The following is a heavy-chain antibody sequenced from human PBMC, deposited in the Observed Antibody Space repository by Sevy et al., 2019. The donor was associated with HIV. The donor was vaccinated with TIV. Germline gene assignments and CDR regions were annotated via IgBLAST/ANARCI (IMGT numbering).Heavy chain of an antibody. Sequence: ASVKVSCKASGGTFSSYAISWVRQAPGQGLEWLGGIIPMFGTANYAQKFQGRVIITADESTSTVYMELSSLKSGDTAVYYCGRGPNGSYLLYYFDNWGQGTLVTVSS. D-gene: IGHD3-10*01. J-gene: IGHJ4*02. CDR3: GRGPNGSYLLYYFDN. CDR2: IIPMFGTA. CDR1: GGTFSSYA. V-gene: IGHV1-69*13.